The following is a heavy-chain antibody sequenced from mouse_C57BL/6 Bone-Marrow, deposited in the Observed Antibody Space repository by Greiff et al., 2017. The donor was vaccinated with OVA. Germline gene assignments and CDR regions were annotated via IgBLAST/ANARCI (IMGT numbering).Heavy chain of an antibody. J-gene: IGHJ2*01. CDR3: APDGYYVTDY. Sequence: VKLMESGPELVKPGASVKLSCKASGYAFSSSWMNWVKQRPGKGLEWIGRIYPGDGDTNYNGKFKGKATLTADKSSSTAYMQHSSLTSEDSAVYFGAPDGYYVTDYWGQGTTLTVSS. D-gene: IGHD2-3*01. CDR2: IYPGDGDT. CDR1: GYAFSSSW. V-gene: IGHV1-82*01.